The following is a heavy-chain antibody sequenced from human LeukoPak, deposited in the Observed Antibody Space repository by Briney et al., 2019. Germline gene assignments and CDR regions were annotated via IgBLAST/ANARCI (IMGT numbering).Heavy chain of an antibody. V-gene: IGHV3-30*02. CDR3: AKDPNVDV. Sequence: PGGSLRLSCAASGFTFSSYAMHWVRQAPGKGLEWVAFIHYDGSNNYYADSVKGRFTISRDNSKNTLYLQMNSLRAGDTAVYYCAKDPNVDVWGKGTTVTISS. CDR2: IHYDGSNN. CDR1: GFTFSSYA. J-gene: IGHJ6*04.